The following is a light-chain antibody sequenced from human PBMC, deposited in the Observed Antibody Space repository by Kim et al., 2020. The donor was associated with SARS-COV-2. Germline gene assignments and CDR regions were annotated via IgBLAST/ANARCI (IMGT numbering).Light chain of an antibody. J-gene: IGKJ5*01. CDR1: QSVSNNY. V-gene: IGKV3-20*01. Sequence: LSPGERATLSCRATQSVSNNYLAWYQQKPGQAPRLLIYGASRRATGIPDKFSGSGSGTDFSLTISRLEPEDFAVYYCQQYGSSQAFGQGTRLEI. CDR2: GAS. CDR3: QQYGSSQA.